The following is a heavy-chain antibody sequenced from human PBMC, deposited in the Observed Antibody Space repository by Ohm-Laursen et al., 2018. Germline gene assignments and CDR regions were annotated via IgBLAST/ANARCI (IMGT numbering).Heavy chain of an antibody. CDR1: GFTFSYYG. V-gene: IGHV3-30*03. CDR3: AAYSSSLGWLDP. D-gene: IGHD6-6*01. CDR2: ISYDGSNK. J-gene: IGHJ5*02. Sequence: SLRLSCAASGFTFSYYGIHWVRQAPGKGLEWVAVISYDGSNKYYVDSVKGRFTISRDNSKNTLYLQMDSLRPEDTAVYYCAAYSSSLGWLDPWGQGTQVTVFS.